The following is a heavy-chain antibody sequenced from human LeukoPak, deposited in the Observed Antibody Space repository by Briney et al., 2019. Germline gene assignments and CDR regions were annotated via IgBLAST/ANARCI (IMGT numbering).Heavy chain of an antibody. J-gene: IGHJ4*02. CDR3: ARGSGTFDY. V-gene: IGHV4-59*01. CDR2: IYYSGRT. CDR1: SVSINDNY. D-gene: IGHD3/OR15-3a*01. Sequence: SETLSLTCTVTSVSINDNYWSWIRQPPGKGLEWIGYIYYSGRTNYSPSLKSRVTMSVDTSKKQFSLKVTSVTAADTAVYYCARGSGTFDYWGQGTLVTVSS.